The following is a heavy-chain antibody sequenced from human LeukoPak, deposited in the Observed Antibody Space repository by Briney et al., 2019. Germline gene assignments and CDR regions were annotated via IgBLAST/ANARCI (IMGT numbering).Heavy chain of an antibody. V-gene: IGHV1-46*01. Sequence: ASVKVSCKASGYTFPSYSMHWVRQAPGQGLEWMGIINPTGGSTTYAQKFQGRVTMTRDTSTSTVYMELSSPRSDDTAVYYCARTAARRFDYWGQGTLVTVSS. J-gene: IGHJ4*02. CDR1: GYTFPSYS. CDR2: INPTGGST. CDR3: ARTAARRFDY. D-gene: IGHD6-6*01.